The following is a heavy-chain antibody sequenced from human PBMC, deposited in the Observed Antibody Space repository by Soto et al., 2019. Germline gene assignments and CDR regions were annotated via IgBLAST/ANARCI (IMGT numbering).Heavy chain of an antibody. V-gene: IGHV3-23*01. CDR2: ISGSGGST. Sequence: GASVKVYCKASGGTFSSYAMSWVRQAPGKGLEWVSAISGSGGSTYYADSVKGRFTISRDNSKNTLYLQMNSLRAEDTAVYYCAKTRVEYSSSPLALDYWGQGTLVTVSS. J-gene: IGHJ4*02. D-gene: IGHD6-13*01. CDR1: GGTFSSYA. CDR3: AKTRVEYSSSPLALDY.